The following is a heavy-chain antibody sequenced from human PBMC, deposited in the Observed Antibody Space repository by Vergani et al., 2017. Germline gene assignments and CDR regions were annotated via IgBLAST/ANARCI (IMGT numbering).Heavy chain of an antibody. V-gene: IGHV4-39*01. CDR3: ARQRPGSGWSPGDFDD. CDR2: IYYSGLT. D-gene: IGHD6-19*01. J-gene: IGHJ4*02. Sequence: QLQLQQSGPGLVKPSETLFLTCPVSADSISSGSYYCGWIRHPPGKSLEWIGGIYYSGLTYYNRSLKSRVSISVDTSTNQFSLKLTSVTAAVTAVYFCARQRPGSGWSPGDFDDWGQGILVTVSS. CDR1: ADSISSGSYY.